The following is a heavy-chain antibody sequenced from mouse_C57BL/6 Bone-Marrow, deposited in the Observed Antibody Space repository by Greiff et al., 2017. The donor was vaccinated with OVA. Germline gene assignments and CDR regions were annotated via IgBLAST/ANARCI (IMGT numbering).Heavy chain of an antibody. J-gene: IGHJ3*01. CDR2: IRSKSNNYAT. Sequence: EVQGVESGGGLVQPKGSLKLSCAASGFSFNTYAMNWVRQAPGKGLEWVARIRSKSNNYATYYADSVKDRFTISRDDSESMLYLQMNNLKTEDTAMYYCVSDYGSSSWFAYWGQGTLVTVSA. CDR1: GFSFNTYA. D-gene: IGHD1-1*01. CDR3: VSDYGSSSWFAY. V-gene: IGHV10-1*01.